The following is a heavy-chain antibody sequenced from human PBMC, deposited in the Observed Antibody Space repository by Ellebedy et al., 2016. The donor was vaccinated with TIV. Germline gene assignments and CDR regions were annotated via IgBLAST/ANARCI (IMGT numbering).Heavy chain of an antibody. V-gene: IGHV4-4*07. CDR3: ASGYSSGWLNY. CDR1: GGSISSYY. Sequence: MPSETLSPTCTVSGGSISSYYWSWIRQPAGKGLEWIGRIYTSGSTNYNPSLKSRVTMSVDTSKNQFSLKLSSVTAADTAVYYCASGYSSGWLNYWGQGTLVTVSS. J-gene: IGHJ4*02. D-gene: IGHD6-19*01. CDR2: IYTSGST.